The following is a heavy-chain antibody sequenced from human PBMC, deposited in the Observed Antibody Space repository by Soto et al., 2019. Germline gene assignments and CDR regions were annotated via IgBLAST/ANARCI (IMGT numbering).Heavy chain of an antibody. J-gene: IGHJ4*02. D-gene: IGHD6-13*01. CDR1: GFIFSSYG. V-gene: IGHV3-33*01. CDR3: ARDQLYSSSWSDY. CDR2: IWYDGSNK. Sequence: GGSLRLSCAASGFIFSSYGMHWVRQAPGKGLEWVAVIWYDGSNKYYADSVKGRFTISRDNSKNTLYLQMNSLRAEDTAVYYCARDQLYSSSWSDYWGQGTLVTVSS.